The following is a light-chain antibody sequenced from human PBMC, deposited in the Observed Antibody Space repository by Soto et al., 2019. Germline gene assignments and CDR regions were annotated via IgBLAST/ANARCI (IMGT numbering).Light chain of an antibody. J-gene: IGLJ7*01. CDR1: TGAVTSGHY. CDR2: DTS. Sequence: QAVVTQEPSLTVSPGGTVTLTCGSSTGAVTSGHYPYWFQQKPGQAPRTLIYDTSKKHSWTPARFSGSLLGGKAALTLSGAQPGDEAEYYCLLSYSAAYGVFGGGSQLTVL. CDR3: LLSYSAAYGV. V-gene: IGLV7-46*01.